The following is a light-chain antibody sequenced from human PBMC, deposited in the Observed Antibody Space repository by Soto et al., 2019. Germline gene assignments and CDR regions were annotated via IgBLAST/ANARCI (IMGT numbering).Light chain of an antibody. CDR2: GAS. CDR3: QHYGGPVGYT. V-gene: IGKV3-20*01. Sequence: EILLTQSPSTMSLSPGDRATLSCRASQTVRSNYLAWYRQKPGQAPKLLIYGASSRATGIPGRFTGSGSGTDFALTISRLEPEDFAVYYCQHYGGPVGYTFGQGTKLEIK. J-gene: IGKJ2*01. CDR1: QTVRSNY.